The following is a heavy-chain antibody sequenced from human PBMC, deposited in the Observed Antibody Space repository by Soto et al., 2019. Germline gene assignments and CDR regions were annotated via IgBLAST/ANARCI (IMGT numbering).Heavy chain of an antibody. J-gene: IGHJ6*02. CDR3: ARLRSNYGMDV. CDR1: GGSISSYY. CDR2: IYYSGST. D-gene: IGHD2-15*01. V-gene: IGHV4-59*01. Sequence: PSETLSLTCTVSGGSISSYYWSWIRQPPGKGLEWIGYIYYSGSTNYNPSLKSRVTISVDTSKNQFSLKLSSVTAADTAVYYCARLRSNYGMDVWGQGTTVTVSS.